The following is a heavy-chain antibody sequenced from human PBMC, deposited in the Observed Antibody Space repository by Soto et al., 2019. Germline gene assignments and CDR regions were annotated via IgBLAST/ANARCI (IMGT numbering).Heavy chain of an antibody. CDR3: ANGDFWSGYYDYYYYGMDV. CDR2: IIPIFGTA. CDR1: GGTFSSYA. D-gene: IGHD3-3*01. Sequence: SVKVSCKASGGTFSSYAISWVRQAPGQGLEWMGGIIPIFGTANYAQKFQGRVTITADESTSTAYMELSSLRSEDTAVYYCANGDFWSGYYDYYYYGMDVWGQGTTVTVSS. J-gene: IGHJ6*02. V-gene: IGHV1-69*13.